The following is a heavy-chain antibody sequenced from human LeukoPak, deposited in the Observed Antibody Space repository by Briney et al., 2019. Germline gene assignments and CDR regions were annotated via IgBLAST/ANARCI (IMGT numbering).Heavy chain of an antibody. Sequence: GGSLRLSCAASGFSVSSYYLSWVRQPPGKGLEWVSVIYSGGSTYYADSVKGRFTISRDNSKNTLYLQMNSLRAEDTAVYYCASAIVGATLGYWGQGTLVTVSS. J-gene: IGHJ4*02. CDR1: GFSVSSYY. CDR3: ASAIVGATLGY. CDR2: IYSGGST. V-gene: IGHV3-66*01. D-gene: IGHD1-26*01.